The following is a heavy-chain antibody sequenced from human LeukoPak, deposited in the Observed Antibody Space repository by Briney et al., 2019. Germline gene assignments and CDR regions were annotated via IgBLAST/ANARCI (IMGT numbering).Heavy chain of an antibody. V-gene: IGHV4-4*07. CDR2: IYSSGST. CDR1: GGSISHYY. CDR3: ARAGRVRYFDWLLSPYYFDY. J-gene: IGHJ4*02. Sequence: PSETLSLTCTVSGGSISHYYWCWIRQPAGKGLEWIGRIYSSGSTNYNPSLKSRVTMSVDTSKNQFSLKLSSVTAADTAVYYCARAGRVRYFDWLLSPYYFDYWGQGTLVTVSS. D-gene: IGHD3-9*01.